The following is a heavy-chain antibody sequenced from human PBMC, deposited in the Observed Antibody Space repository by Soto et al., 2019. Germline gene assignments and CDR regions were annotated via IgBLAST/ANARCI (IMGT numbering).Heavy chain of an antibody. V-gene: IGHV3-30*18. J-gene: IGHJ4*02. D-gene: IGHD3-22*01. CDR2: ISYDGSNK. Sequence: QVQLVESGGGVVQPGRSLRLSCAASGFTFSSYGIHWVRQAPGKGLEWVAVISYDGSNKYYADSVKGRFTISRDNSKNTLYLQMNSLRAEDTAVYYCAKAIKKAYDSTVWYFDYWGQGTLVTVSS. CDR3: AKAIKKAYDSTVWYFDY. CDR1: GFTFSSYG.